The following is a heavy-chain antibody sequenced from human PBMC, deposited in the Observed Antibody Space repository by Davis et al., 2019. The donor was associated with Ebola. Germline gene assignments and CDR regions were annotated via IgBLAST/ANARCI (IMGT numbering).Heavy chain of an antibody. D-gene: IGHD3-9*01. V-gene: IGHV3-23*01. CDR3: AVYDILTGFDY. CDR1: GFTFNSHA. J-gene: IGHJ4*02. CDR2: MSGSGDST. Sequence: GESLKISCAGSGFTFNSHAMTWVRQAPGKGLEWVSRMSGSGDSTYYADSVKGRFTISRDNSKNTLYLQMNSLRAEDTAVYYCAVYDILTGFDYWGQGTLVTVSS.